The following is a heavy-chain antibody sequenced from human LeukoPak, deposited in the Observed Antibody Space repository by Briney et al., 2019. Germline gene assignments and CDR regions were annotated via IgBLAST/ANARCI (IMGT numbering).Heavy chain of an antibody. CDR2: IYNSGSST. D-gene: IGHD3-10*01. J-gene: IGHJ4*02. CDR3: VRDRELTY. V-gene: IGHV4-59*01. CDR1: GGSFSGYY. Sequence: SETLSLTCAVYGGSFSGYYWSWIRQPPGKGLEWIGYIYNSGSSTIYNPSLQSRVTISVDMSKNQFSLRLSSVTAADTAVYFCVRDRELTYWGQGILVTVSS.